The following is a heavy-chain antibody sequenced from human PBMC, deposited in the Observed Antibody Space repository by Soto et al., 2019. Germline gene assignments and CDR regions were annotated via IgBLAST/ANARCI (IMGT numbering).Heavy chain of an antibody. CDR2: ISGSGAST. V-gene: IGHV3-23*01. Sequence: EVQLLESGGGLVQPGGSLRLSCAASGLTFSRSAMSWVRQAPGKGLHWVSGISGSGASTFYADSVKGRFTISRDNSKNTLYLQVNSLRAEDTAIYYCAQEKSGPIFRVQGTLVTVSS. CDR1: GLTFSRSA. J-gene: IGHJ4*02. CDR3: AQEKSGPIF. D-gene: IGHD3-3*02.